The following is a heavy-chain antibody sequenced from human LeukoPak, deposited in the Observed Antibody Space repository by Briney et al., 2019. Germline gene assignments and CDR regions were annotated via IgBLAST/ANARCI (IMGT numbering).Heavy chain of an antibody. CDR2: TYYRSKWYN. D-gene: IGHD4-17*01. V-gene: IGHV6-1*01. CDR1: GDSVSSNSAA. CDR3: ARGPDYGDYFGDGNDY. Sequence: SQTLSLTCAISGDSVSSNSAAWNWIRQSPSRGLEWLGRTYYRSKWYNDYAVSVKSRITINPDTSKNQFSLQLSSVTAADTAVYYCARGPDYGDYFGDGNDYWGQGTLVTVSS. J-gene: IGHJ4*02.